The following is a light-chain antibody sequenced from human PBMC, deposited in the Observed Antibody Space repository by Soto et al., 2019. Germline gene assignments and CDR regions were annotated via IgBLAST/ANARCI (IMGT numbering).Light chain of an antibody. Sequence: QAVLAQSPSASASLGASVKLTCTLSSGHSSYAIAWHQQQPEKGPRYLMILNSDGSHNKGDGIPDRFSGSSSGAERYLTISSLQSEDEADYYCQTWGTGIQVFGGGTKLTVL. CDR3: QTWGTGIQV. V-gene: IGLV4-69*01. CDR1: SGHSSYA. J-gene: IGLJ3*02. CDR2: LNSDGSH.